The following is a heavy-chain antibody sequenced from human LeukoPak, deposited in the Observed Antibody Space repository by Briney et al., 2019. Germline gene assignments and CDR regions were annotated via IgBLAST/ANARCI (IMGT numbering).Heavy chain of an antibody. Sequence: PSQTLSLTCTVSGGSISSGSYYWSWIRQPAGKGLEWIGHIYTSGSTNYNPSLKSRVTISVDTSKNQFSLKLSSVTAADTAVYYCARAGYSSGWYVYWGQGTLVTVSS. CDR3: ARAGYSSGWYVY. D-gene: IGHD6-19*01. CDR2: IYTSGST. CDR1: GGSISSGSYY. J-gene: IGHJ4*02. V-gene: IGHV4-61*09.